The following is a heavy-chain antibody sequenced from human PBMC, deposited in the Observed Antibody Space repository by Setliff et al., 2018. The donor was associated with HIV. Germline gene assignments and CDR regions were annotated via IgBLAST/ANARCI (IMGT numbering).Heavy chain of an antibody. CDR3: AKCGGTCWHNFFGP. D-gene: IGHD2-15*01. CDR2: ISSSTI. V-gene: IGHV3-11*01. CDR1: GFTFSEYQ. Sequence: GGSLRLSCEASGFTFSEYQMSWIRRAPGKGLEWISYISSSTIYYADSVKGRFTISRDNAKNSLYLQMNSLRAEDTAVYYCAKCGGTCWHNFFGPWGQGTLVTVSS. J-gene: IGHJ5*02.